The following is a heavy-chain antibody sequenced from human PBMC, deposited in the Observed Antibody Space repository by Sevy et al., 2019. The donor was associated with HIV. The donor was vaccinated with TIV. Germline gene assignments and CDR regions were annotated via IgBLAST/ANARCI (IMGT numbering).Heavy chain of an antibody. CDR3: AKGTAVSGLRINWFDP. V-gene: IGHV3-23*01. Sequence: GGSLRLSCAASGFTFSSFAMSWVRQAPGKGLEWVSGISGSAGNTYYADSVKGRFTISRDNSKNTLYLQMNSLRADDTAVYYCAKGTAVSGLRINWFDPWGQGTLVTVSS. D-gene: IGHD3-3*01. CDR2: ISGSAGNT. CDR1: GFTFSSFA. J-gene: IGHJ5*02.